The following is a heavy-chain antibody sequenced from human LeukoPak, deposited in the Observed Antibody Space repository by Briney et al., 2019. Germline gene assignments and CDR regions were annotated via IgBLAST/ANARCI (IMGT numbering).Heavy chain of an antibody. CDR2: ISRSSSYI. Sequence: PGGSLRLSCAASGFTFSGYSLNWVRQAPGKGLEWVSSISRSSSYIYYADSVKGRFTISRDNAKNTLYLQMNSLRAEDTAVYYCARESRFGELSRYYYYYGMDVWGQGTTVTVSS. CDR1: GFTFSGYS. CDR3: ARESRFGELSRYYYYYGMDV. V-gene: IGHV3-21*01. D-gene: IGHD3-10*01. J-gene: IGHJ6*02.